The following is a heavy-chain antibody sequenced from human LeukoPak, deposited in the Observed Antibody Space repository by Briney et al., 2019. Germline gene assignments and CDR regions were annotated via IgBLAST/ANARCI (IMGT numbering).Heavy chain of an antibody. CDR2: IRATTTDT. V-gene: IGHV3-23*01. CDR3: AKLQSVVIPAAMLGFDY. D-gene: IGHD2-2*01. J-gene: IGHJ4*02. CDR1: GFTFPDYT. Sequence: GGSLRLSCTASGFTFPDYTMNWVRQAPGKGLEWISNIRATTTDTYYADSVKGRFTISRDNSRDTLSVQINSLRAEDTAVYYCAKLQSVVIPAAMLGFDYWGQGILVTVSS.